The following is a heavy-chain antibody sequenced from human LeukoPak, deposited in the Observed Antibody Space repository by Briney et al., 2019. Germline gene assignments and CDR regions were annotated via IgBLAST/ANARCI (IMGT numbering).Heavy chain of an antibody. Sequence: GGSLRLSCAASGFTFSSCGMSWVRQAPGKGLEWVSSISGSGGSTHYTDSVKGRFTISRDNSKNTLYLQMNSLRAEDTAVYYCAKGDILTGYYPFDYWGQGTLVTVSS. CDR1: GFTFSSCG. V-gene: IGHV3-23*01. CDR2: ISGSGGST. CDR3: AKGDILTGYYPFDY. D-gene: IGHD3-9*01. J-gene: IGHJ4*02.